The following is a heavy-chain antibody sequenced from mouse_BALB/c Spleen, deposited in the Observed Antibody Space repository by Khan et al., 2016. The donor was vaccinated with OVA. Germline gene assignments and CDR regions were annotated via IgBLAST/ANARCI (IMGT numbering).Heavy chain of an antibody. CDR2: INTYTREP. Sequence: QVQLKQSGPELKKPGETVKISCKASGYTFTNYGMNWVKQTPGKGLKWMGWINTYTREPTYADDFKGRFAYSLDTSASTAYLQINNLKNGDSATYFCASGGYWYFDVWGAGTTVTVSS. CDR3: ASGGYWYFDV. D-gene: IGHD1-1*02. V-gene: IGHV9-3-1*01. J-gene: IGHJ1*01. CDR1: GYTFTNYG.